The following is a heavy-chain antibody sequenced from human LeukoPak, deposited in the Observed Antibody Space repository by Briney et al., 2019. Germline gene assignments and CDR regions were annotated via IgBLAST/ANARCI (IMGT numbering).Heavy chain of an antibody. V-gene: IGHV4-39*07. CDR3: ARVSSSWYQDWYFDL. Sequence: SETLSLTCTVSGGSISTTSYYWGWIRQPPGKGLEWIGSIYHSGSTYYNSSLKSRATISVDTSKNQFSLKLNSVTAADTAVYYCARVSSSWYQDWYFDLWGRGTLVTVSS. CDR2: IYHSGST. J-gene: IGHJ2*01. CDR1: GGSISTTSYY. D-gene: IGHD6-13*01.